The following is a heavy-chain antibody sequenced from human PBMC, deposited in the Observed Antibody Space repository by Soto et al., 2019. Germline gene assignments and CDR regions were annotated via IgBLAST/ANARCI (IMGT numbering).Heavy chain of an antibody. D-gene: IGHD2-8*01. Sequence: ASEKVSCKASGYTFTGYYMHWVRQAPGQGLEWMGWINPNSGGTNYAQKFQGRVTMTRDTSISTAYMELSRLRSDDTAVYYCARSMVYAMGGFDYWGQGTLVTVSS. CDR2: INPNSGGT. J-gene: IGHJ4*02. CDR3: ARSMVYAMGGFDY. CDR1: GYTFTGYY. V-gene: IGHV1-2*02.